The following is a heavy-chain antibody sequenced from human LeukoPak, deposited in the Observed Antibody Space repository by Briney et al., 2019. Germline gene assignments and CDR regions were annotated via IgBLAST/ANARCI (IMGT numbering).Heavy chain of an antibody. D-gene: IGHD3-3*01. Sequence: SETLSLTCAVSGYSISSGYYWGWIRHPPRKGLEWSGSIYHSGSTYYNPSLKSRVAISVDTSKNQLSLQLSPLPAADTAVYYCARHPMYYDFWSGYYGGYYFDYWGQGTLVTVSS. J-gene: IGHJ4*02. CDR3: ARHPMYYDFWSGYYGGYYFDY. CDR2: IYHSGST. CDR1: GYSISSGYY. V-gene: IGHV4-38-2*01.